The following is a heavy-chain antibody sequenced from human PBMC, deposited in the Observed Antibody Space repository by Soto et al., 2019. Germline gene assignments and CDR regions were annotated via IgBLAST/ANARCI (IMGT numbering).Heavy chain of an antibody. CDR1: GGSISSGGYY. CDR3: ARAFDSLWFGESLNYFDY. J-gene: IGHJ4*02. CDR2: IYYSGST. Sequence: QVQLQESGPGLVKPSQTLSLTCTVSGGSISSGGYYWSWIRQHPGKGLEWIGYIYYSGSTYYNPSLKSRDTISVDTSKNQFSLKLSSVTAADTAVYYCARAFDSLWFGESLNYFDYWGQGTLVTVSS. V-gene: IGHV4-31*03. D-gene: IGHD3-10*01.